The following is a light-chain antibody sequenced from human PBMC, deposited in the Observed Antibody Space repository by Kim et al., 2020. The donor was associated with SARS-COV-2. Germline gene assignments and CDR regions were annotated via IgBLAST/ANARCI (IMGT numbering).Light chain of an antibody. Sequence: QAVVTQEPSLTVSPGGTVTLTSGASTGAVTSGHYPSCFQRKTGQAPRTLIYDTSNEHSWTPARLSGSFLGGKAALTLSGAQPEGEAGYYYSLSYSGAWVFGGGTQLTVL. V-gene: IGLV7-46*01. CDR1: TGAVTSGHY. CDR3: SLSYSGAWV. J-gene: IGLJ3*02. CDR2: DTS.